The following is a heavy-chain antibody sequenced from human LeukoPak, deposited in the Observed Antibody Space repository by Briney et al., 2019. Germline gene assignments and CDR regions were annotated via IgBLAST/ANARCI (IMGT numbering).Heavy chain of an antibody. CDR1: GGSISSYY. CDR3: ARAGFTMVRDMDV. CDR2: IYYSGST. Sequence: SETLSLTCTVSGGSISSYYWSWIRQPPGKGLEWVGYIYYSGSTNYNPSLKSRVTISVDTSKNQFSLKLSSVTAADTAVYYCARAGFTMVRDMDVWGKGTRSPSP. V-gene: IGHV4-59*01. D-gene: IGHD3-10*01. J-gene: IGHJ6*03.